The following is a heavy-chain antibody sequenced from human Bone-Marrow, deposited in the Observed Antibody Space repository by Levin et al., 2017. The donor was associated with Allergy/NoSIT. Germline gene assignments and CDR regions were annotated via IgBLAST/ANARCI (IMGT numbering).Heavy chain of an antibody. CDR2: LYYSGNT. D-gene: IGHD3-10*01. CDR3: ASASGSGSYYHVADL. V-gene: IGHV4-39*01. J-gene: IGHJ5*02. CDR1: GGPISTSSYY. Sequence: SETLSLTCTVSGGPISTSSYYYGWIRQPPGKGLEWLVSLYYSGNTYYNPSLKSRVTISVDTSNNQFSLSLTSLTAAATATSSCASASGSGSYYHVADLWGQGILVTVSS.